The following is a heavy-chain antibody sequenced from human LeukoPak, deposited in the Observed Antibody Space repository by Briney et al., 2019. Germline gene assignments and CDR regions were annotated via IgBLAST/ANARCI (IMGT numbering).Heavy chain of an antibody. D-gene: IGHD3-16*01. Sequence: GGSLRLSCVASGFTFSYYDMHWVRQVSGKSLEWVSGIGKDGDTYYPGSVKGRFTISRENAQNSLYLQMNSLRAEDTAVYYCIRDLGLSHAYGAFDVWGQGTMVTVSS. CDR3: IRDLGLSHAYGAFDV. J-gene: IGHJ3*01. CDR1: GFTFSYYD. CDR2: IGKDGDT. V-gene: IGHV3-13*01.